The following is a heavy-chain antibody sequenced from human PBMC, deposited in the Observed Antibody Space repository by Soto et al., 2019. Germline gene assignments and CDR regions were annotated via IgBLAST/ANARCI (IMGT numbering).Heavy chain of an antibody. Sequence: ASVKVSCKASGYTFTSYGISWVRQAPGQGLEWMGWISAYNGNTNYAQKLQGRVTMTTDTSTSTAYMELRSLRSDDTAVYYCARDREVVTSDAFDIWGQGTMVTVSS. V-gene: IGHV1-18*01. CDR3: ARDREVVTSDAFDI. D-gene: IGHD2-21*02. CDR2: ISAYNGNT. CDR1: GYTFTSYG. J-gene: IGHJ3*02.